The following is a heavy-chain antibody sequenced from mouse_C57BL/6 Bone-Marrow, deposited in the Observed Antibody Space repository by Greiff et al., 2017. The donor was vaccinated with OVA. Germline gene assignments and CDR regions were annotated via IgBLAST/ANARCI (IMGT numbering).Heavy chain of an antibody. CDR1: GYTFTSYW. V-gene: IGHV1-55*01. CDR2: IYPGSGST. J-gene: IGHJ4*01. D-gene: IGHD2-4*01. Sequence: QVQLQQPGAELVKPGASVKMSCKASGYTFTSYWITWVKQRPGQGLEWIGDIYPGSGSTNYNEKFKSKATLTVDTSSSTAYMQLSSLTSEDSAVYYCARSRVYYDYAMDYWGQGTSVTVSS. CDR3: ARSRVYYDYAMDY.